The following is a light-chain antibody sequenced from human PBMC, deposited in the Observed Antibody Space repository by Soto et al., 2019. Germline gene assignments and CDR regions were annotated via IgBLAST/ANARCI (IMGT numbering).Light chain of an antibody. CDR2: GAP. V-gene: IGKV3-11*01. Sequence: EIVLTQSPGTLSLSPGARATLSCRASQSVSNNYLAWYHQKPGQAPRLPIYGAPNRETGVPTRFSGSGSGTEFTLTIASLQSEDFAVYYCQQRSNWPITFGQGTRLEIK. J-gene: IGKJ5*01. CDR3: QQRSNWPIT. CDR1: QSVSNNY.